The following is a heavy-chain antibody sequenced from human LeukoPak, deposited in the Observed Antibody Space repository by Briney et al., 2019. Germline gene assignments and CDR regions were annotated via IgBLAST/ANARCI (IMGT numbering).Heavy chain of an antibody. J-gene: IGHJ4*02. CDR2: IKYDGSEE. CDR3: ATYQGKNYGPFDY. D-gene: IGHD3-10*01. Sequence: PGGSLRLSCAAAGLTFSSYWMSWVRQAPGRGLEWVANIKYDGSEEYYVDSAKGRFTISRDNAKNSLYLQMNSLRAEDMAVYYCATYQGKNYGPFDYWGQGALVTVSS. V-gene: IGHV3-7*05. CDR1: GLTFSSYW.